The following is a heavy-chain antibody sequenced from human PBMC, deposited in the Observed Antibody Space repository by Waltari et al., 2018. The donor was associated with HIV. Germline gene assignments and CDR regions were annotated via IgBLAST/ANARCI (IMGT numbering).Heavy chain of an antibody. J-gene: IGHJ6*02. V-gene: IGHV1-69*01. CDR2: IIPIFDTA. D-gene: IGHD1-26*01. CDR1: GGTFSSYA. Sequence: QVQLVQSGAEVKKPGSSVKVSCKASGGTFSSYAISWVRQAPGQGLEWMGGIIPIFDTANYAPKFQGRVTITADESTSTAYMELSNLRSEDTAVYYCARKIGDGSYYYYYGMDVWGQGTTVTVSS. CDR3: ARKIGDGSYYYYYGMDV.